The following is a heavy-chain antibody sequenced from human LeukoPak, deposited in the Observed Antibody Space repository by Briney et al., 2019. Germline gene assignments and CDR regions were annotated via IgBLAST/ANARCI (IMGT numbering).Heavy chain of an antibody. CDR1: GFTFSSYA. J-gene: IGHJ4*02. Sequence: GGSLRLSCAASGFTFSSYAMSWVRQAPGKGLEWVSSITSSGAATYYADSVKGRFTISRDNSDNTLYLQMNSLRAEDTAVYYCARVQNSSGWTPLGCWGQGTLVTVSS. D-gene: IGHD6-19*01. CDR2: ITSSGAAT. V-gene: IGHV3-23*01. CDR3: ARVQNSSGWTPLGC.